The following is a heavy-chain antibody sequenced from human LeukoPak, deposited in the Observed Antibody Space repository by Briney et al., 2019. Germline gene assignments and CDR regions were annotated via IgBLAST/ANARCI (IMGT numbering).Heavy chain of an antibody. D-gene: IGHD1-26*01. CDR2: ISSSSSYI. V-gene: IGHV3-21*01. CDR1: GFTFSSYS. J-gene: IGHJ3*02. Sequence: GGSLRLSCAASGFTFSSYSMNWVRQAPGRGLEWVSSISSSSSYIYYADSAKGRFTISRDNAKNSLYLQMNSLRAEDTAVYYCARDWSGSYDASDTWGQGAMVTVSS. CDR3: ARDWSGSYDASDT.